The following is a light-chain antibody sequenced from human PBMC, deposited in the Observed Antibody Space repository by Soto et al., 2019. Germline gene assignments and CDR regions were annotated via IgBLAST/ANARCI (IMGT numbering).Light chain of an antibody. Sequence: DIVMSQSPDSLAVSLGERATINCKSSQSVLYSADGNNYLAWYQQKPGQPPKLLIYWASNRESGVPDRFSGSGSETDFTLTISSLQAEDVAVYYCHQYYSTPWTFGQGTKVELK. V-gene: IGKV4-1*01. CDR2: WAS. J-gene: IGKJ1*01. CDR1: QSVLYSADGNNY. CDR3: HQYYSTPWT.